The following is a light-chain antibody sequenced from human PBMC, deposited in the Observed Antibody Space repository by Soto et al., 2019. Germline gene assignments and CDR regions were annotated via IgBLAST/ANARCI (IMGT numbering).Light chain of an antibody. Sequence: QSVRTQPASVSGSPAQSITISCTGTSSDVGGYNYVSWYQQHPGKAPKLMIYEVSNRPSGVSNRFSGSKSGNTASLTISGLQAEDEADYYCSSYTSSSTLVFGTGTKVTVL. CDR3: SSYTSSSTLV. CDR2: EVS. V-gene: IGLV2-14*01. J-gene: IGLJ1*01. CDR1: SSDVGGYNY.